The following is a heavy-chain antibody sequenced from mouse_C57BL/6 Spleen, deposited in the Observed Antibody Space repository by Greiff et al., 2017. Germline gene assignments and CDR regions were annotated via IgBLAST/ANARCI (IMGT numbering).Heavy chain of an antibody. CDR3: ARKGYRAYYFDY. J-gene: IGHJ2*01. D-gene: IGHD3-3*01. V-gene: IGHV5-17*01. CDR2: ISSGSSTI. Sequence: EVKLMESGGGLVKPGGSLKLSCAASGFTFSDYGMHWVRQAPEKGLEWVAYISSGSSTIYYADTVKGRFTISRDNAKNTLFLQMTSLRSDDTAMYYCARKGYRAYYFDYWGQGTTLTVSS. CDR1: GFTFSDYG.